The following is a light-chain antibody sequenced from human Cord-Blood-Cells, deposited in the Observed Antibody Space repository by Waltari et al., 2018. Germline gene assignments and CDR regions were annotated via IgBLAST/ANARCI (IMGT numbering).Light chain of an antibody. V-gene: IGLV2-23*01. CDR1: SSDVGCYNL. CDR2: EGS. J-gene: IGLJ1*01. CDR3: CSYAGSSTLYV. Sequence: QSALTQPASVSGSPGQSITISCTGTSSDVGCYNLFSWYQQHPGKAPKLMIYEGSKRPSGVSNRFSGSNSGNTASLTISGLQAEDEADYYCCSYAGSSTLYVFGTGTKVTVL.